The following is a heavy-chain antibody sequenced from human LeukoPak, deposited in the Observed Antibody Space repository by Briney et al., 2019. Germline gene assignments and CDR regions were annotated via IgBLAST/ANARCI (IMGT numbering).Heavy chain of an antibody. CDR3: ARGKEQQQIYDY. D-gene: IGHD6-13*01. CDR2: INPNSGGT. Sequence: ASVKVSCKASGYTFTSYGISWVRQAPGQGLEWMGWINPNSGGTNYAQKFQGRVTMTRDTSISTAYMELSRLRSDDTAVYYCARGKEQQQIYDYWGQGTLVTVSS. V-gene: IGHV1-2*02. J-gene: IGHJ4*02. CDR1: GYTFTSYG.